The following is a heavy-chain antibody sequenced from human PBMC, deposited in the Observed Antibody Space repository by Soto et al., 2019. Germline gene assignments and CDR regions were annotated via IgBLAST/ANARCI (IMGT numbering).Heavy chain of an antibody. V-gene: IGHV3-74*01. CDR1: GFTFSSYW. CDR3: ARGSYYYDTNGYPNYFDY. Sequence: PGGSLRLSCAASGFTFSSYWMHWVRQVPEKGLEWVSRSNSDWSSTSYVDSVKGRFTISRDNVQNTLYLQTNSLSAEDTAVYYCARGSYYYDTNGYPNYFDYWGRGTLVTVSS. J-gene: IGHJ4*02. D-gene: IGHD3-22*01. CDR2: SNSDWSST.